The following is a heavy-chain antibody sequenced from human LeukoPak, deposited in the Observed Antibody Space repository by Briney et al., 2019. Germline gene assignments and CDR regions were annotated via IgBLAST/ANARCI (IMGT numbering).Heavy chain of an antibody. CDR1: GFTFNTYS. CDR3: ARSGGSAYYYYYMDV. Sequence: GSLRLSCAASGFTFNTYSMNWVRQAPGKGLEWVSSITSSTYIYYADSVKGRFTISRDNAKNSLYLQMNSLRAEDTAVYYCARSGGSAYYYYYMDVWGKGTTVTISS. CDR2: ITSSTYI. J-gene: IGHJ6*03. V-gene: IGHV3-21*04. D-gene: IGHD2-15*01.